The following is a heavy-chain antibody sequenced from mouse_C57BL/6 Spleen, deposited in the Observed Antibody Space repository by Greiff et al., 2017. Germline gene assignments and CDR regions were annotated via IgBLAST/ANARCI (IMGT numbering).Heavy chain of an antibody. V-gene: IGHV6-3*01. J-gene: IGHJ2*01. CDR3: TTYDGSYYFDY. CDR1: GFTFSNYW. Sequence: EVQVVESGGGLVQPGGSMKLSCVASGFTFSNYWMNWVRQSPEKGLEWVAQIRLKSDNYATHYAESVKGRFTISRDDSKSSVYLQMNNLRAEDTGIYYGTTYDGSYYFDYWGQGTTLTVSS. D-gene: IGHD2-3*01. CDR2: IRLKSDNYAT.